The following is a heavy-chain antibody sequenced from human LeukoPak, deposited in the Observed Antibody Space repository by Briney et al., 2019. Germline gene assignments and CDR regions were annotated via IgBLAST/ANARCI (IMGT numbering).Heavy chain of an antibody. J-gene: IGHJ6*02. Sequence: GGSLRLSCAASGFTFSSAWMNWVRQAPGRGLEWVGRIKGQTEGGATDSATPVKGRFTISRGNSKNTLYLQMNNLNTEDTAVYYCTAPKLVLYGLDVWGQGTTVIVSS. V-gene: IGHV3-15*07. CDR3: TAPKLVLYGLDV. CDR1: GFTFSSAW. CDR2: IKGQTEGGAT. D-gene: IGHD1-1*01.